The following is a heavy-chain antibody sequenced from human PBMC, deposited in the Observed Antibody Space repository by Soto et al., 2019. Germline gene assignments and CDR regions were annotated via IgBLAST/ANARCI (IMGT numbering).Heavy chain of an antibody. Sequence: SETLSLTCSVSGVSTSNHYWTWIRKPPGQGPEWIGCIYYRGTTNYNASFNSRVTISVDTSKNQFSLKLSSVTAADTAVYYCASQHYYDSSGYYVVYWGQGTLVTVS. CDR2: IYYRGTT. V-gene: IGHV4-59*08. CDR3: ASQHYYDSSGYYVVY. D-gene: IGHD3-22*01. CDR1: GVSTSNHY. J-gene: IGHJ4*02.